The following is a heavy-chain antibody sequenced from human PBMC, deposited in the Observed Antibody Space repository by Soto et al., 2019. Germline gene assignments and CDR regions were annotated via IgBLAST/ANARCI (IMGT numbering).Heavy chain of an antibody. CDR2: INPNSGGT. Sequence: ASVKVSCKASGYTFTGYYMHWVRQAPGQGLEWMGWINPNSGGTNYAQKFQGWVTMTRDTSISTAYMELSRLRSDDTAVYYCARGRGYSYSGNYYYYYGMDVWGQGTTVTVSS. D-gene: IGHD5-18*01. V-gene: IGHV1-2*04. CDR3: ARGRGYSYSGNYYYYYGMDV. J-gene: IGHJ6*02. CDR1: GYTFTGYY.